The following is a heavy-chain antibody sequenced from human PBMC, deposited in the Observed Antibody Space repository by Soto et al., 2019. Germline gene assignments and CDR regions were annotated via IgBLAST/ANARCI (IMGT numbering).Heavy chain of an antibody. CDR1: GYTFTSYG. V-gene: IGHV1-18*01. D-gene: IGHD3-10*01. CDR3: ARDPPSGRGTYYYYGMDV. CDR2: ISAYNGNT. J-gene: IGHJ6*02. Sequence: QVQLVQSGAEVKKPGASVKVSCKASGYTFTSYGISWVRQAPGQGLEWMGWISAYNGNTNYAQKLQGRVTMTTHTSTSTAYMELRSLRSDDTAVYYCARDPPSGRGTYYYYGMDVWGQGTTVTVSS.